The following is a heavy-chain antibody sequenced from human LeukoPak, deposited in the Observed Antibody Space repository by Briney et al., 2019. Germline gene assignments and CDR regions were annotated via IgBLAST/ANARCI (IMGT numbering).Heavy chain of an antibody. J-gene: IGHJ1*01. CDR2: IYYSGST. D-gene: IGHD6-13*01. CDR1: GGSISSGGYY. Sequence: SETLSLTCTVSGGSISSGGYYWSWIRQHPGKGLEWIGYIYYSGSTYYNPSLKSRVTISVDTSKNQFSLKLSSVTAADTAVYYCARDGTGIAAADARGYFQHWGQGTLVTVSS. V-gene: IGHV4-31*03. CDR3: ARDGTGIAAADARGYFQH.